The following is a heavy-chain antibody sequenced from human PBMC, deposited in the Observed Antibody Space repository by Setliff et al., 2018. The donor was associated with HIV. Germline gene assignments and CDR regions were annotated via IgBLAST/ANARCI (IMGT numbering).Heavy chain of an antibody. J-gene: IGHJ4*02. CDR2: IRSKAYGGTT. D-gene: IGHD5-18*01. Sequence: AGGSLRLSCTASGFTFGDYAMSWVRQAPGKGLEWVGFIRSKAYGGTTEYAASVKGRFTISRDDSKSIAYLQMNSLKTEDTAVYYCTRLGSYEGYFDYWGQGTLVTVSS. V-gene: IGHV3-49*04. CDR3: TRLGSYEGYFDY. CDR1: GFTFGDYA.